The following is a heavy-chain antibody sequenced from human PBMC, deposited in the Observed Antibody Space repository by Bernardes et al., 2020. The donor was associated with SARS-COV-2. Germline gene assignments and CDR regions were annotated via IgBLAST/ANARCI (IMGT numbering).Heavy chain of an antibody. CDR3: ARGPVVSGATIKRGTDY. Sequence: SETLSLTCAVYGGSFSGYYWSWIRQPPGKGLEWIGEINHSGSTNYNPSLKSRVTISVDTSKNQFSLKLSSVTAADTAVYYCARGPVVSGATIKRGTDYWGQGTLVTVSS. J-gene: IGHJ4*02. CDR2: INHSGST. V-gene: IGHV4-34*01. CDR1: GGSFSGYY. D-gene: IGHD5-12*01.